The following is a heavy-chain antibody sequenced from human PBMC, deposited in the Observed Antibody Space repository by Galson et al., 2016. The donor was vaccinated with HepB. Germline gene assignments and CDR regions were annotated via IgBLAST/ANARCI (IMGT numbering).Heavy chain of an antibody. CDR1: GGSFSNYG. CDR3: ARDCGLEISVAGTEVVFDI. CDR2: IIPIFGST. J-gene: IGHJ3*02. V-gene: IGHV1-69*13. D-gene: IGHD6-19*01. Sequence: SVKVSCKASGGSFSNYGISWVRQAPGQGLEWMGEIIPIFGSTYYTHKFQGRVTITADESTSTVYMELSSLRSDDTAVYYCARDCGLEISVAGTEVVFDIWGQGTVVTVSS.